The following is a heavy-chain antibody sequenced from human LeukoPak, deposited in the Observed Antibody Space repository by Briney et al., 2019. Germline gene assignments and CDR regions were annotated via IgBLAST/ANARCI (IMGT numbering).Heavy chain of an antibody. V-gene: IGHV4-39*07. Sequence: SETLSLTCTVSGGSISGSDYYWGRIRQPPGKGLEWIGSIYYSGRTFYNPSLKSRVTISVDTSRNQFSLKLSSVTAADTAVYYCARDDGRGVVTPYWGQGTLVTVSS. D-gene: IGHD2-21*02. CDR2: IYYSGRT. CDR3: ARDDGRGVVTPY. J-gene: IGHJ4*02. CDR1: GGSISGSDYY.